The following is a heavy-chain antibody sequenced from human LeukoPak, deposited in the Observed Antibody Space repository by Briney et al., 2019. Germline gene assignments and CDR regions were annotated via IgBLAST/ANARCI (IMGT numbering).Heavy chain of an antibody. D-gene: IGHD6-6*01. CDR3: ARAYTTSSATLGY. Sequence: SQTLSLTCTVSGGSISNYYWSWVRQPPGKGLEWIAYIHYSGTTNYNPSLKSRVTISADTSKNQFSLKLTSVTAADTAVYYCARAYTTSSATLGYWGQGTLVTVSS. CDR1: GGSISNYY. V-gene: IGHV4-59*01. J-gene: IGHJ4*02. CDR2: IHYSGTT.